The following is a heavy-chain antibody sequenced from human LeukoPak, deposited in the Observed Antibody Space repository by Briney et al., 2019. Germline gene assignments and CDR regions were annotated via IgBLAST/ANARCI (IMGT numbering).Heavy chain of an antibody. Sequence: GGSLRLSCAASGFTFSSYAMSWVRQAPGKGLEWVSAISGSGGSTYHADSVKGRLTISRDNSKNTLYLQMNSLRAEDTAVYYCAKDVDTAMVTFDYWGQGTLVTVSS. CDR2: ISGSGGST. CDR1: GFTFSSYA. CDR3: AKDVDTAMVTFDY. V-gene: IGHV3-23*01. J-gene: IGHJ4*02. D-gene: IGHD5-18*01.